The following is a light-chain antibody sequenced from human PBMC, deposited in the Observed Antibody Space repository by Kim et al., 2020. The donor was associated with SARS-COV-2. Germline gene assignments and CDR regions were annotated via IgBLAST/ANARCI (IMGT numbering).Light chain of an antibody. J-gene: IGLJ1*01. CDR2: EVT. Sequence: GQSLTISCTGTSSDISSYNYVSWYQQQPDDAPKLVIYEVTKRPAGVPGRFSGSKSGNTASLTVSGLRAEDEADYYCSSYAGSNNYVFGIGTKVTVL. V-gene: IGLV2-8*01. CDR1: SSDISSYNY. CDR3: SSYAGSNNYV.